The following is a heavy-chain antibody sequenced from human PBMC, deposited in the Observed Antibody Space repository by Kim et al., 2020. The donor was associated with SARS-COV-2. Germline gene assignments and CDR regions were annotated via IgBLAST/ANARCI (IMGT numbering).Heavy chain of an antibody. Sequence: SETLSLTCTVSGGSISSYYWSWIRQPPGKGLEWIGYIYYSGSTNYNPSLKSRVTISVDTSKNQFSLKLSSVTAADTAVYYCARDALMGYGSGRVVYYGMDVWGQGTTVTVSS. D-gene: IGHD3-10*01. J-gene: IGHJ6*02. CDR2: IYYSGST. CDR1: GGSISSYY. CDR3: ARDALMGYGSGRVVYYGMDV. V-gene: IGHV4-59*01.